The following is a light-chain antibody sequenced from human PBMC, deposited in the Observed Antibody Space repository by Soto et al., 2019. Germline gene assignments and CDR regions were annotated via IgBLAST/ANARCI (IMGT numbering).Light chain of an antibody. Sequence: ELVLTQSPGTLSLSPGERATLSCRASRSISSSYLGWYQQKPGQAPRLLISGSSSRATGIPDRFSGSGSGTDFTLTITRLEPEDFAVYYCQHYGTPPFSFGPGTKVDIK. V-gene: IGKV3-20*01. CDR2: GSS. J-gene: IGKJ3*01. CDR1: RSISSSY. CDR3: QHYGTPPFS.